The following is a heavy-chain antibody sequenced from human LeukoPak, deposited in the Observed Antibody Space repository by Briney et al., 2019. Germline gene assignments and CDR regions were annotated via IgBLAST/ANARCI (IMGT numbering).Heavy chain of an antibody. Sequence: GGSLRLSCAGSGFTFSNYWVHWVRQAPGKGLVWVARISDVGTRTDYADSVRGRFTITRDNAMNTIDLQMNSLRAEDTAVYYCAKDAPAPLGRPLVTALGDYWGQGTLVTVSS. CDR1: GFTFSNYW. CDR3: AKDAPAPLGRPLVTALGDY. V-gene: IGHV3-74*01. J-gene: IGHJ4*02. CDR2: ISDVGTRT. D-gene: IGHD4-11*01.